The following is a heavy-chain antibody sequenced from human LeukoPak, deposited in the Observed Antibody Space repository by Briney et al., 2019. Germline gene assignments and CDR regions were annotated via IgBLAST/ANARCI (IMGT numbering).Heavy chain of an antibody. CDR3: ARPYYYGSGSP. Sequence: GGSLRLSCAASGFTFSSYEMNWVRQAPGKGLEWVSYISSSGSTIYYADSVKGRFTISRDNAKNSLYLQMNSLRAEDTAVYYCARPYYYGSGSPWGQGTMVTVSS. D-gene: IGHD3-10*01. V-gene: IGHV3-48*03. CDR1: GFTFSSYE. J-gene: IGHJ3*01. CDR2: ISSSGSTI.